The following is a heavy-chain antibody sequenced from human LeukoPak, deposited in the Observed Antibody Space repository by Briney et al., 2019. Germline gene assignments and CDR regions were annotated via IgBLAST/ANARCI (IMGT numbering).Heavy chain of an antibody. J-gene: IGHJ4*02. Sequence: GGSLRLSCAASGFTFSTYGMHWVRQAPGKGLEWVSFIRYDGNNKYYGDSVKGRFTISRDNSKKTLYLQMNSLKTEDTAVYYCARKYTTSYYSIDYWGQGTLVTVSS. CDR3: ARKYTTSYYSIDY. V-gene: IGHV3-30*02. CDR1: GFTFSTYG. D-gene: IGHD3-10*01. CDR2: IRYDGNNK.